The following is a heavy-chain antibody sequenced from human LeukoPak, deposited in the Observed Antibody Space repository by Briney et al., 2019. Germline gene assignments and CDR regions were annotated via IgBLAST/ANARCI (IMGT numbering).Heavy chain of an antibody. V-gene: IGHV3-7*04. Sequence: GGSLLLSCTASGFTFSRYWMTWVRQAPGKGLEWVANIKEDGSAKYYVDSMKGRFTISRDNAKNSLYLQINSLRAEDTAVYYCARDSPGYGDYSYWGQGTLVTVSS. CDR2: IKEDGSAK. CDR3: ARDSPGYGDYSY. D-gene: IGHD5-12*01. J-gene: IGHJ4*02. CDR1: GFTFSRYW.